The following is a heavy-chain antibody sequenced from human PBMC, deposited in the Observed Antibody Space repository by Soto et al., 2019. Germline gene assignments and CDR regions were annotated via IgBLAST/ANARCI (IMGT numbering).Heavy chain of an antibody. CDR1: GVNFSIYA. V-gene: IGHV3-30-3*01. CDR2: ISPNGNNQ. CDR3: VTGANFYYDTSRY. J-gene: IGHJ4*02. Sequence: XGSLRLSCAAPGVNFSIYALHWVRQAPGKGLEWVAVISPNGNNQYYADSVKGRFTISRDTSKSTLYLQMTSLRPDDTAVYYCVTGANFYYDTSRYWAQGTLFTVS. D-gene: IGHD3-22*01.